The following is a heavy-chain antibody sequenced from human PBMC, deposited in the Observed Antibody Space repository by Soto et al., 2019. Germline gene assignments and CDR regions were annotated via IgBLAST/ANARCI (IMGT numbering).Heavy chain of an antibody. CDR1: GYSSSNYY. CDR3: ASVTTIWSN. D-gene: IGHD2-21*02. V-gene: IGHV1-46*01. Sequence: QVQVVQSGAEVKEPGASVKVSCKASGYSSSNYYTHWVRQAPGQGLEWMGIVNAYGASSNYAQSFQGRVPLTRDAATNTDYMDLSRLTSDDTAVYYCASVTTIWSNWGQGTLVTVSS. J-gene: IGHJ4*02. CDR2: VNAYGASS.